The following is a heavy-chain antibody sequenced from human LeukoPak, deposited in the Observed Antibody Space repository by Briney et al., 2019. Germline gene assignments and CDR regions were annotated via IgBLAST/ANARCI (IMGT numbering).Heavy chain of an antibody. CDR1: GFTFSSYG. CDR3: ARDRIAVAALDY. Sequence: GGSLRLSCAASGFTFSSYGMHWVRQAPGKGLEWVAVIWYDGSNKYYADSVKGRFTISRDNSKNTLYLQMNSLRAEDTAVYYCARDRIAVAALDYWGQGTLVTVSS. V-gene: IGHV3-33*01. J-gene: IGHJ4*02. D-gene: IGHD6-19*01. CDR2: IWYDGSNK.